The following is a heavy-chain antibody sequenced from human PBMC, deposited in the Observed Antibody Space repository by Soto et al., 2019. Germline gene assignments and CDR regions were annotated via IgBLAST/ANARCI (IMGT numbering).Heavy chain of an antibody. D-gene: IGHD5-18*01. Sequence: QVQLVQSGAEVKKPGASVKVSCKASGYTFTNNDVSWVRQATGQGLEWMGWMNPGSGDTGHAQKFQGRVTMTRDISIATEYMELNSLTSEDTAIYYCARMESFGSLNWFDPWGQGTLVTVSS. J-gene: IGHJ5*02. CDR3: ARMESFGSLNWFDP. CDR1: GYTFTNND. CDR2: MNPGSGDT. V-gene: IGHV1-8*02.